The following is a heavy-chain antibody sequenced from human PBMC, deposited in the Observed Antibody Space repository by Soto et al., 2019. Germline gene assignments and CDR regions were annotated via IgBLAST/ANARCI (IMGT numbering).Heavy chain of an antibody. J-gene: IGHJ3*02. V-gene: IGHV4-39*01. Sequence: SETLSLTCTVSGGSISSSSYYWGWIRQPPGKGLEWIGSIYYSGSTYYNPSLKSRVTISVDTSKNQFSLKLSSVTAADTAVYYCARPVGGSYLAFDIWGQGTMVTVSS. D-gene: IGHD1-26*01. CDR1: GGSISSSSYY. CDR2: IYYSGST. CDR3: ARPVGGSYLAFDI.